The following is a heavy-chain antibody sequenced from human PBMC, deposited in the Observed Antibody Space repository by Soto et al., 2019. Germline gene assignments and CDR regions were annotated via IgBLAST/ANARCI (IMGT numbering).Heavy chain of an antibody. CDR3: ACPLVVPGHNWFDP. V-gene: IGHV3-23*01. J-gene: IGHJ5*02. D-gene: IGHD3-22*01. CDR1: GVTVRSYD. Sequence: PSGSLRLGCAACGVTVRSYDMSWFRQAPGKGLEWVAAISGSGVNKWYADSVKGRFTISRDNSKNTLFLQMTSLRAEDTAVYRCACPLVVPGHNWFDPWGQGTQVIVSS. CDR2: ISGSGVNK.